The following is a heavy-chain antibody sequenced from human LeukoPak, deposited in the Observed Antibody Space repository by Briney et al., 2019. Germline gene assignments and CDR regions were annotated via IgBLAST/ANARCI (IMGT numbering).Heavy chain of an antibody. CDR3: ARHDSYSGSCLDY. J-gene: IGHJ4*02. CDR1: GDSISSGDYY. D-gene: IGHD1-26*01. Sequence: PSETLSLTCTVSGDSISSGDYYWGWIRQAPGKGLEWMGSIYYSGTTYYNPSLKSRVTISADTSKNQFSLSLTSVTAADTAVYHCARHDSYSGSCLDYWGQGTLVTVSS. CDR2: IYYSGTT. V-gene: IGHV4-39*01.